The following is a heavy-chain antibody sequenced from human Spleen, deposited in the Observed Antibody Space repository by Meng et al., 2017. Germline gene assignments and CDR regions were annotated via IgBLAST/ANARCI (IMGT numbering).Heavy chain of an antibody. V-gene: IGHV3-74*01. CDR2: INGDGTTT. CDR1: GFTISTYL. D-gene: IGHD5-18*01. Sequence: GESLKISCAASGFTISTYLMYWVRQAPGKGLVWVSRINGDGTTTDYGDSVKGRFTISRHNSKNTLYLQVNSLRAEDTTLYYCAKYSYGLGDYFDYWGQGALVTVSS. CDR3: AKYSYGLGDYFDY. J-gene: IGHJ4*02.